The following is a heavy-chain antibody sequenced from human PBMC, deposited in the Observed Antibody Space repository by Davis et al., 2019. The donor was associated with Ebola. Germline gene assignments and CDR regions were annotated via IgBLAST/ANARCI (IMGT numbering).Heavy chain of an antibody. Sequence: GGSLRLSCVTSGFTFSRSGMHWVRQAPGQGLEWVAVSSFDGSKNYYADSVKGRFTISRDNSNNMVYLQMSALRAEDTAIYYCAKDGTSAYYTAWGLGTLVIVSS. V-gene: IGHV3-33*05. CDR1: GFTFSRSG. J-gene: IGHJ5*02. D-gene: IGHD3-3*01. CDR2: SSFDGSKN. CDR3: AKDGTSAYYTA.